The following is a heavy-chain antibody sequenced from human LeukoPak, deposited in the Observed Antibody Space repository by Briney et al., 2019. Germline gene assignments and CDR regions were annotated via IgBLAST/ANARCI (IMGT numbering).Heavy chain of an antibody. CDR3: AKEQRLYDSGGYSAWYFDL. Sequence: GGSLRLSCAASGFTFSSYVMSWVRQAPGKGLEWVSAISGSGGSTYYADSVKGGVTLSRDNSKNTLYLQMTSLRAEDRAVYYCAKEQRLYDSGGYSAWYFDLWGRGTLVTVSS. CDR2: ISGSGGST. CDR1: GFTFSSYV. J-gene: IGHJ2*01. D-gene: IGHD3-22*01. V-gene: IGHV3-23*01.